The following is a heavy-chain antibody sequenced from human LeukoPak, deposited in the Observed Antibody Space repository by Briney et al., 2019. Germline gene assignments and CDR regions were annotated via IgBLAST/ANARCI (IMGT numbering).Heavy chain of an antibody. V-gene: IGHV3-74*01. J-gene: IGHJ4*02. D-gene: IGHD2-2*01. CDR1: GFTFSSYW. CDR2: INSDGSST. CDR3: ARADYYCSSTSCGFDY. Sequence: GGSLRLSCAASGFTFSSYWTHWVRHAPGKGLVWVSRINSDGSSTSYADSVKGRFTISRDNAKNTLYLQMNSLRAEDTAVYYCARADYYCSSTSCGFDYWGQGTLVTVSS.